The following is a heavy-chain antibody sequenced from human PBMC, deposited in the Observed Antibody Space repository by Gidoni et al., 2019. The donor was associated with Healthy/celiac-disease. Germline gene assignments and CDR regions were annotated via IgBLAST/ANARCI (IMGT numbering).Heavy chain of an antibody. V-gene: IGHV3-21*01. Sequence: EVQLVESGGGLVKPGGSLRLSCAASGFTFSSYSMNWVRQAPGKGLEWVSSISSSSSYIYYADSLKGRFTISRDNAKNSLYLQMNSLRAEDTAVYYCARYGAARPFDYWGQGTLVTVSS. CDR2: ISSSSSYI. CDR1: GFTFSSYS. D-gene: IGHD6-6*01. J-gene: IGHJ4*02. CDR3: ARYGAARPFDY.